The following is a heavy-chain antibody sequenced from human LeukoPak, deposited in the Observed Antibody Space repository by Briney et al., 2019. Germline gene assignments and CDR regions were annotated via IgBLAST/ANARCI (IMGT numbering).Heavy chain of an antibody. CDR2: IRYDGSNK. Sequence: PGVSLRLSCAASGFTFSSYGMHWVRQAPGKGLEWVAFIRYDGSNKYYADSVKGRFTISRDNSKNTLYLQMNSLRAEDTAVYYCAKERGYSYGFDYWGQGTLVTVSS. V-gene: IGHV3-30*02. J-gene: IGHJ4*02. D-gene: IGHD5-18*01. CDR3: AKERGYSYGFDY. CDR1: GFTFSSYG.